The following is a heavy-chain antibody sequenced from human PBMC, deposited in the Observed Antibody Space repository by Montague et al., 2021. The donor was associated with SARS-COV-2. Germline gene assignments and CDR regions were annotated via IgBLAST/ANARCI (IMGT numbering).Heavy chain of an antibody. CDR3: ARGFDY. J-gene: IGHJ4*02. V-gene: IGHV4-59*08. CDR1: GSSITGEY. Sequence: SETLSLTCTVFGSSITGEYRSCTRQHPGNHPDSIGFIYYSGSTNYNPSLKSRVTISVDTSKNQFSLKLSSVTAADTAVYYCARGFDYWGQGTLVTVSS. CDR2: IYYSGST.